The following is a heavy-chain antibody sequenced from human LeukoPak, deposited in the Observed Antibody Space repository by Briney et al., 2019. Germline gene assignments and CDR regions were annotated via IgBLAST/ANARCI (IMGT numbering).Heavy chain of an antibody. Sequence: SQTLSLTCAVSGGSTSSGGYSWSWIRQPPGKGLEWIGYIYHSGSTYYNPSLKSRVTMSVDRSKNQFSLKLSSVTAADTAVYYCARAAEDGLDYWGQGTLVTVSS. CDR1: GGSTSSGGYS. D-gene: IGHD2-15*01. CDR3: ARAAEDGLDY. J-gene: IGHJ4*02. V-gene: IGHV4-30-2*01. CDR2: IYHSGST.